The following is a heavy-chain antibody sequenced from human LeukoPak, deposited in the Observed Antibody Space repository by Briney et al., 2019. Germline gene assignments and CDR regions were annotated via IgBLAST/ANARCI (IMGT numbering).Heavy chain of an antibody. CDR1: GYSFTSYW. Sequence: GESLKISCKGSGYSFTSYWIGWVRQMPGKGLEWMGIIYPGDSDTRYSPSFQGQVTISADKSISTAYLQWSSLRASDTAMYYCARAKWELLRGSAFDIWGQGTMVTVSS. J-gene: IGHJ3*02. D-gene: IGHD1-26*01. V-gene: IGHV5-51*03. CDR3: ARAKWELLRGSAFDI. CDR2: IYPGDSDT.